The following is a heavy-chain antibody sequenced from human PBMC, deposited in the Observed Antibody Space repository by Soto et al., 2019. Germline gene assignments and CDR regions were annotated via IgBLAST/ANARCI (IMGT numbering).Heavy chain of an antibody. D-gene: IGHD3-16*02. CDR3: GRGRSGEVVVFY. J-gene: IGHJ4*02. V-gene: IGHV1-2*02. CDR2: ISPKSGGT. Sequence: ASVKVSCKVSGYTFTGYYIHWVRQAPGQGLEWVGEISPKSGGTRYAEKFQGRVTMTKDTSISTVYMELSNLSPDDTAVYYCGRGRSGEVVVFYWGQGPLVTVSS. CDR1: GYTFTGYY.